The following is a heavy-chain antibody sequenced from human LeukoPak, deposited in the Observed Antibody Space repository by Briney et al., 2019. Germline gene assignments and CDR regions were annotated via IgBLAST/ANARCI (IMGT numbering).Heavy chain of an antibody. CDR3: ARDYCSSTTCLDY. J-gene: IGHJ4*02. CDR1: GYTFTGYY. CDR2: INPYSGGT. Sequence: GASVKVSCKASGYTFTGYYMHWVRQAPGQGLEWMGWINPYSGGTNYAQKFQGRVTMTRDTSISTAYMELSRLRSDDTAVYYCARDYCSSTTCLDYWGQGTLVTVSS. V-gene: IGHV1-2*02. D-gene: IGHD2-2*01.